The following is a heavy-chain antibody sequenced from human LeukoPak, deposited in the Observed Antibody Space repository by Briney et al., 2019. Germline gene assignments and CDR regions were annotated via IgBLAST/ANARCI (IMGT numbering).Heavy chain of an antibody. CDR2: IYYSGST. V-gene: IGHV4-59*08. CDR1: GGSISSYY. Sequence: PSETLSLTCTVSGGSISSYYWSWIRQPPGKGLEWMGYIYYSGSTNYNPSLKGRVTISVDTSKNQFSLKLSSVTAADTAVYYCARRLAAAGTGYYYYGMDVWGQGTTVTVSS. J-gene: IGHJ6*02. CDR3: ARRLAAAGTGYYYYGMDV. D-gene: IGHD6-13*01.